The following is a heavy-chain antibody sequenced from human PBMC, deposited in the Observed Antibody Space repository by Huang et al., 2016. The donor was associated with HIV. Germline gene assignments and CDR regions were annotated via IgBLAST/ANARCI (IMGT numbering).Heavy chain of an antibody. CDR2: INHSGST. V-gene: IGHV4-34*01. J-gene: IGHJ3*02. Sequence: QVQLQQWGAGLLKPSETLSLTCAVYGGSFSGYYWSWIRQSPGKGLEWIGEINHSGSTNYNPSIKSRLTISVDTSKNQFSLKLSSVTAAETAVYYCARERMMSWLDDHDAFDIWGQGTMVTVSS. CDR1: GGSFSGYY. CDR3: ARERMMSWLDDHDAFDI. D-gene: IGHD1-1*01.